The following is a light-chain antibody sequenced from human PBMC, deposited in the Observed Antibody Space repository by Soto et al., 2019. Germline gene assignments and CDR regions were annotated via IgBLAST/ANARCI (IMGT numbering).Light chain of an antibody. J-gene: IGLJ2*01. V-gene: IGLV1-47*01. CDR3: AAWDDNLNGVV. CDR1: SSNIGSNY. CDR2: RND. Sequence: QSVLTQPPSTSGTPGQGVTISCSGSSSNIGSNYVYWYQQLPGTAPKVLIYRNDQRPSGVPDRFSGSKSGTSAFLAISGLRSEDEADYYCAAWDDNLNGVVFGGGTKLTVL.